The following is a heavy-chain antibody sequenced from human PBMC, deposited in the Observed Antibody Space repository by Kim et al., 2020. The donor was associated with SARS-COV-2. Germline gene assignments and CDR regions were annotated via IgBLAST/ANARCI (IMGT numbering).Heavy chain of an antibody. D-gene: IGHD5-18*01. Sequence: GGSLRLSCAASGFTFDDYAMHWVRQAPGKGLEWVSVISWNSGTIGYADSVKGRFTISRDDAKNSLYLQMNSLRAEDTALYYCAKDISRRTQQTYRDDYYHYYGMDVWRRGTTVPVSS. J-gene: IGHJ6*02. V-gene: IGHV3-9*01. CDR3: AKDISRRTQQTYRDDYYHYYGMDV. CDR2: ISWNSGTI. CDR1: GFTFDDYA.